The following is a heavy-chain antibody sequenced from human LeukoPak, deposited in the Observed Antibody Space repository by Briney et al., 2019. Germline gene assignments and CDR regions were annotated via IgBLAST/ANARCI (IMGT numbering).Heavy chain of an antibody. CDR2: IYYTGTT. CDR3: ARSQVLTGYYAPYPDF. Sequence: SETLSLTCTASGGPISGYYWSWIRQTPRKGLEWIAYIYYTGTTNYNPSLRSRVTISVDTFKGQISLKLRPVTAADTAVYYCARSQVLTGYYAPYPDFWGQGTLVTVSS. D-gene: IGHD3-9*01. J-gene: IGHJ4*02. V-gene: IGHV4-59*01. CDR1: GGPISGYY.